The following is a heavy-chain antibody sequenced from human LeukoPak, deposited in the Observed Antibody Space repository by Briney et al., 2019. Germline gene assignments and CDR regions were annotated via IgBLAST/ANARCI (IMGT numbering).Heavy chain of an antibody. Sequence: PGGSLRLSCAASGFTFSSYWMSWVRQAPGKGLEWVANIKQDGSEKYYVDSVKGRFTISRDNAKNSLYLQMNSLRAEDTAVYYCAREGGQITTVTWGLFFDYWGQGTLVTVSS. CDR3: AREGGQITTVTWGLFFDY. J-gene: IGHJ4*02. D-gene: IGHD4-11*01. V-gene: IGHV3-7*01. CDR2: IKQDGSEK. CDR1: GFTFSSYW.